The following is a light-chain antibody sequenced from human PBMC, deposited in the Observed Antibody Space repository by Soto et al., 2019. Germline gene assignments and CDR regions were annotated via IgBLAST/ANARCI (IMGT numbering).Light chain of an antibody. J-gene: IGLJ1*01. CDR3: ATWDDRLNGYV. V-gene: IGLV1-44*01. Sequence: QSVLTQPPSASGTPGQRVTISCSGSSSNIGSHTVNWYQQLPGTAPKLLIYGHNQRPSGVPDRFSGSKSGTSASLAISGLQSEDEADFYCATWDDRLNGYVFGTGTKVTVL. CDR2: GHN. CDR1: SSNIGSHT.